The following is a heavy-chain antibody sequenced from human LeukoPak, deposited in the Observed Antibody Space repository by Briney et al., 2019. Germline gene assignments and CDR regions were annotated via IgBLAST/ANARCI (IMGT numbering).Heavy chain of an antibody. J-gene: IGHJ5*02. CDR3: ARGSRLEYAYYGSVHNWFDP. D-gene: IGHD3-10*01. CDR1: GGSISSYY. Sequence: SETLSLTCTVSGGSISSYYWRWIRQPPGKGLEWIGYINYSGSTNYNPSLKSRVTISVDTSKNQFSLKLSSVTAADTAVYYCARGSRLEYAYYGSVHNWFDPWGQGTLVTVSS. V-gene: IGHV4-59*01. CDR2: INYSGST.